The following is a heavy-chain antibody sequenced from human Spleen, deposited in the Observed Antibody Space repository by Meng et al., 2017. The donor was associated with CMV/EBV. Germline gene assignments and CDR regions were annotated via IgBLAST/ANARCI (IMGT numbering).Heavy chain of an antibody. CDR3: ARVIRLWSGFRYYYGMDV. Sequence: GGSLRLSCAASGFTFSTYAMYWVRLAPGKGLEWVAVISYDGSNKYYADSVKGRFTISRDNSKNTLYLQMNSLRAEDTAVYYCARVIRLWSGFRYYYGMDVWGQGTTVTVSS. D-gene: IGHD3-3*01. J-gene: IGHJ6*02. CDR1: GFTFSTYA. CDR2: ISYDGSNK. V-gene: IGHV3-30*04.